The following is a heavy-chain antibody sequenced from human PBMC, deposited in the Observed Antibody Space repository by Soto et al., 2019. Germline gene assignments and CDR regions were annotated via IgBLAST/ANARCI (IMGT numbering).Heavy chain of an antibody. CDR3: ARVYSSGGSCCVHP. J-gene: IGHJ5*02. D-gene: IGHD2-15*01. Sequence: TLSLTCTVSGDSLSSGGHYWSWIRQHPGKGLEWIGHIYDSVNTYYSPSLRSRVTISADMSKNQFSLNLRSVTAADTAVYYCARVYSSGGSCCVHPWGQGTLGIVS. CDR2: IYDSVNT. CDR1: GDSLSSGGHY. V-gene: IGHV4-31*03.